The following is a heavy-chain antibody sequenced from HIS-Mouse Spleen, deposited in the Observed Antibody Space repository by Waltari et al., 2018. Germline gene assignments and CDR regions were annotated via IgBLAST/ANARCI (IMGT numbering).Heavy chain of an antibody. CDR3: ARIAEGYSSGWYAFDY. D-gene: IGHD6-19*01. J-gene: IGHJ4*02. CDR2: IDWDDDK. Sequence: QVTLRESGPALVKPTQTLTLTCTFSVFSLSTSGMCLSWIRHPPGKALEWLARIDWDDDKYYSTSLKTRRTISKDTSKNQVVLTMTNMDPVDTATYYCARIAEGYSSGWYAFDYWGQGTLVTVSS. CDR1: VFSLSTSGMC. V-gene: IGHV2-70*15.